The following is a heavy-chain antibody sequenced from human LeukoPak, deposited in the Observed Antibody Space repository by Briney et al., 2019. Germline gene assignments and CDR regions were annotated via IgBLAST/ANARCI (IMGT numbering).Heavy chain of an antibody. Sequence: GGSLRLSCAASGFTFDDYAMHWVRQAPGKGLEWVSLISGEGGSTYYADPVKGRFTISRDNSKNSLYLQMNSLRTEDTALYYCAKGIFWSGYYGLDYWGQGTLVTVSS. CDR2: ISGEGGST. V-gene: IGHV3-43*02. CDR1: GFTFDDYA. D-gene: IGHD3-3*01. CDR3: AKGIFWSGYYGLDY. J-gene: IGHJ4*02.